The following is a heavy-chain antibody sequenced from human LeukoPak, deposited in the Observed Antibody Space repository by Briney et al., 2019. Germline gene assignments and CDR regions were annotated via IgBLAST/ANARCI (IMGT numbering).Heavy chain of an antibody. CDR1: GYTFTGYY. J-gene: IGHJ4*02. CDR2: INPNSGGT. D-gene: IGHD3-10*01. Sequence: ASVKVSCKASGYTFTGYYMHWVRQAPGQGLEWMGWINPNSGGTNYAQKFQGRVTMTRDTSISTAYMELSRLRSEDTAVYYCARGVLWSSRQLFDYWGQGTLVTVSS. V-gene: IGHV1-2*02. CDR3: ARGVLWSSRQLFDY.